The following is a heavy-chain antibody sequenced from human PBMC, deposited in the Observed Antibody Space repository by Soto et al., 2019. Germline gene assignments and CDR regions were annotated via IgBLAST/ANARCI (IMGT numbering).Heavy chain of an antibody. CDR1: GFTFSRYW. V-gene: IGHV3-74*01. J-gene: IGHJ4*02. CDR3: AREVQTGTDGFDY. Sequence: GGSLRLSCAASGFTFSRYWMHWVRQAPGKGLVWVSRINSDGSTTTYADSVKGRFTISRDNAKNTLYLQMNSLRAEDTAGYYCAREVQTGTDGFDYWGQGSLVTVSS. CDR2: INSDGSTT. D-gene: IGHD1-1*01.